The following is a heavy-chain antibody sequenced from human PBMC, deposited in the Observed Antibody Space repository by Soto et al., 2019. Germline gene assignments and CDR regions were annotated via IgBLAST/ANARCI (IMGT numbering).Heavy chain of an antibody. D-gene: IGHD3-3*01. Sequence: PSETLSLTCAVYGGTFSGYYWSWIRQPPGKGLEWIGEINHSGSTNYNPSLKSRVTISVDTSKNQFSLKLSSVTAADTAVYYCARGWRDYDFWSGYYGIDYWGQGTLVTVSS. CDR1: GGTFSGYY. V-gene: IGHV4-34*01. J-gene: IGHJ4*02. CDR2: INHSGST. CDR3: ARGWRDYDFWSGYYGIDY.